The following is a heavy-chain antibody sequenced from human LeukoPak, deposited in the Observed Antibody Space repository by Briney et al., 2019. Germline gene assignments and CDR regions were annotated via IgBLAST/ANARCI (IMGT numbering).Heavy chain of an antibody. V-gene: IGHV1-18*01. CDR1: GYTFTSYG. Sequence: ASVKVSCTASGYTFTSYGISWVRQAPGQGLEWMGWISAYNGNTNYAQKLQGRVTMTTDTSTSTAYVELRSLRSDDTAVYYCARDLPMTTVHFDYWGQGTLVTVSS. D-gene: IGHD4-11*01. J-gene: IGHJ4*02. CDR3: ARDLPMTTVHFDY. CDR2: ISAYNGNT.